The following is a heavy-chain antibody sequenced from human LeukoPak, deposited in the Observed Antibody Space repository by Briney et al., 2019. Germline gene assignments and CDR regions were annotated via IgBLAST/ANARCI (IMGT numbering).Heavy chain of an antibody. V-gene: IGHV3-30-3*01. Sequence: PGGSLRLSCAASGFTFSSYAMHWVRQAPGKGLEWVAVISYDGSNKYYADSVKGRFTISRDNSKNTLYLQMNSLRAEDTAVYYCANSWDGSYYFDYWGQGTLVTVSS. CDR2: ISYDGSNK. CDR3: ANSWDGSYYFDY. D-gene: IGHD1-26*01. CDR1: GFTFSSYA. J-gene: IGHJ4*02.